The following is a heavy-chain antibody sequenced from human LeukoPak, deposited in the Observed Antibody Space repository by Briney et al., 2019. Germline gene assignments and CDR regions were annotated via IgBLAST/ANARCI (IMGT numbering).Heavy chain of an antibody. D-gene: IGHD3-22*01. CDR3: ARVPPNQYYDSSGHFDY. J-gene: IGHJ4*02. Sequence: SETLSLTCTVSGYSISSGYYWGWIRQPPGKGLEWIGSIYHSGSTYYNPSLKSRVTISVDTSKNQFSLKLSSVTAADTAVYYCARVPPNQYYDSSGHFDYWGQGTLVTVSS. CDR1: GYSISSGYY. V-gene: IGHV4-38-2*02. CDR2: IYHSGST.